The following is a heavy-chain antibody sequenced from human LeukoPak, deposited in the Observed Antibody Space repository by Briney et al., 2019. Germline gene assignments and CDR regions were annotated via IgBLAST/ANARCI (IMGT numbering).Heavy chain of an antibody. J-gene: IGHJ4*02. D-gene: IGHD3-22*01. CDR1: GFTFSSYA. V-gene: IGHV3-23*01. Sequence: GGSLRLSCAASGFTFSSYAMSWVHQAQGKGLEWVSAISGSGGSTYYADSVKGRFTISRDNSKNTLYLQMNSLRAEDTAVYYCARDSEFDSSGYSPPLQYWGQGTLVTVSS. CDR3: ARDSEFDSSGYSPPLQY. CDR2: ISGSGGST.